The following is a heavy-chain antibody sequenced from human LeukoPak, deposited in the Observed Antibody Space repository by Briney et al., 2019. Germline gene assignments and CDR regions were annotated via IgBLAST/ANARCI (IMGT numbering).Heavy chain of an antibody. CDR1: GFTFSDYY. J-gene: IGHJ4*02. Sequence: GGSLRLSCAASGFTFSDYYMSWIRQAPGKGLEWVSYISSSSSYINYADSVKGRFTISRDNAKNSLYLQMNSLRAEDTAVYYCAREQLLLGANAAANDYWGQGTLVTVSS. V-gene: IGHV3-11*06. D-gene: IGHD2-15*01. CDR2: ISSSSSYI. CDR3: AREQLLLGANAAANDY.